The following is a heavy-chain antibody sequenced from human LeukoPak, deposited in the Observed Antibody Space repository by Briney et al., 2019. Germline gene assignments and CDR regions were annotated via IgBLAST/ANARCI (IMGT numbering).Heavy chain of an antibody. Sequence: GGSLRLSCAASGFTVSSHYMSWVRQAPGKGLEWVSVIYTGGSIQYADSVKGRFTISRDNSKNMVYLQMNSLRAEDTAVYYCAKNLGFVADCWGQGTLDTVSS. CDR2: IYTGGSI. V-gene: IGHV3-53*01. D-gene: IGHD3-16*02. CDR1: GFTVSSHY. J-gene: IGHJ4*02. CDR3: AKNLGFVADC.